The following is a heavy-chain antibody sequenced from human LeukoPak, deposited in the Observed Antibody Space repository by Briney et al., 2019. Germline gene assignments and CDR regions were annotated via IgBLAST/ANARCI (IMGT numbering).Heavy chain of an antibody. J-gene: IGHJ4*02. CDR1: GYTFTSYG. CDR3: ARDHRVIVGATILEHNFDY. D-gene: IGHD1-26*01. V-gene: IGHV1-18*01. Sequence: GASVKVSCKASGYTFTSYGISWVRQAPGQGLEWMGWISAYNGNTNYAQKLQGRVTMTTDTSTSTAYMELRSLRSDDTAVYYCARDHRVIVGATILEHNFDYWGQGTLVTVSS. CDR2: ISAYNGNT.